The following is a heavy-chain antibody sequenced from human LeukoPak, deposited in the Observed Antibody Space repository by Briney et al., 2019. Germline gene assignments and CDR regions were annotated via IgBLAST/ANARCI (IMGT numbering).Heavy chain of an antibody. CDR3: ARAIQSDLLKGYFDY. J-gene: IGHJ4*02. CDR2: IYSGGSA. CDR1: GLTVSSNY. Sequence: GGSLRLSCAASGLTVSSNYMSCVRQAPGKGLEWVSIIYSGGSAYYAASLKGRFTISRDNSKNTLYLQMNSLRPEDTAVYYCARAIQSDLLKGYFDYWGRGTLVTVSS. V-gene: IGHV3-53*01. D-gene: IGHD2-15*01.